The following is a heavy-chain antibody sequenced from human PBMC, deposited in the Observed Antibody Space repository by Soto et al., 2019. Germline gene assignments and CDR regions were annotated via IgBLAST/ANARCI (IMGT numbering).Heavy chain of an antibody. D-gene: IGHD3-16*01. CDR3: ARGLGEAYFDY. CDR2: ISSTGNTI. J-gene: IGHJ4*02. Sequence: EVHLVESGGGLVQPGGSLRLSCTAAGFIFRSYEMNWVRQAPGKGLEWISYISSTGNTIYYADSVKGRFIISRDNAKKSVFLQMDSLRGEDTAVYFCARGLGEAYFDYWGQGTLVTVSP. CDR1: GFIFRSYE. V-gene: IGHV3-48*03.